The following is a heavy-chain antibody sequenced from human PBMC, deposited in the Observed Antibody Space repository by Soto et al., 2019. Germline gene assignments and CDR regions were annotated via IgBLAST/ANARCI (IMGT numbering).Heavy chain of an antibody. Sequence: SVKVSCKASGFTFTSSAMQWVRQARGQRLEWIGWIVVGSGNTNYAQKFQERVTITRDMSTSTAYMELRSLRSDDTAVYDCARSGSHRHGSAFEIWGKGTRVTVSS. CDR3: ARSGSHRHGSAFEI. V-gene: IGHV1-58*02. J-gene: IGHJ3*02. CDR1: GFTFTSSA. CDR2: IVVGSGNT. D-gene: IGHD1-26*01.